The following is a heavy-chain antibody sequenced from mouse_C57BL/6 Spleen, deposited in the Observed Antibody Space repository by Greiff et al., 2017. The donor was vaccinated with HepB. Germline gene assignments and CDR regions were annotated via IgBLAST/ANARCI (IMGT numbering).Heavy chain of an antibody. Sequence: VQLQQSGAELVRPGTSVKVSCKASGYAFTNYLIEWVKQRPGQGLEWIGVINPGSGGTNYNEKFKGKATLTADKSSSTAYMQLSSLTSEDSAVYFCARSGDYDGYYYAMDYWGQGTSVTVSS. D-gene: IGHD2-4*01. J-gene: IGHJ4*01. V-gene: IGHV1-54*01. CDR3: ARSGDYDGYYYAMDY. CDR1: GYAFTNYL. CDR2: INPGSGGT.